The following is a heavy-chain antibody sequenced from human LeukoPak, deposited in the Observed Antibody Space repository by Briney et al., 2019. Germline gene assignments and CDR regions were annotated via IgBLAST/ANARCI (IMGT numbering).Heavy chain of an antibody. V-gene: IGHV3-23*01. Sequence: GGSLRLSCAASRFTFSSYWMSWVRQAPGKGLEWVSTISGSGGSTYYADSVKGRFTISRDNSKNTLYLQMNSLRAEDTAVYYCAKDLSSDYLSDYWGQGTLVTVSS. CDR2: ISGSGGST. CDR3: AKDLSSDYLSDY. D-gene: IGHD4-17*01. J-gene: IGHJ4*02. CDR1: RFTFSSYW.